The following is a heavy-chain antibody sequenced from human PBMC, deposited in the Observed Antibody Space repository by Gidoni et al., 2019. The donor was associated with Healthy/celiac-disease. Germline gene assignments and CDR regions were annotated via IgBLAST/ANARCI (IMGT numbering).Heavy chain of an antibody. Sequence: EVQLLESGGGLVQPGGSLRLSCAAPGFTFSRYAMGWVRTAPGKGLEWVSAISGSGGSTYYADAVKGRFTISRDNSKNTLYLQMNSLRAEDTAVYYCAKPPFPYDGWFDPWGQGTLVTVSS. V-gene: IGHV3-23*01. CDR1: GFTFSRYA. CDR3: AKPPFPYDGWFDP. CDR2: ISGSGGST. D-gene: IGHD3-16*01. J-gene: IGHJ5*02.